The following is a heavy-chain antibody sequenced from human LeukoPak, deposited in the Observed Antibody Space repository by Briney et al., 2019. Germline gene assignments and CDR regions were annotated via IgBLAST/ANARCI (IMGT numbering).Heavy chain of an antibody. Sequence: KPGESLRISCKGSGYSFTSYWISWVRQMPGKGLEWMGRIDPSDSYTNYSPSFQGHVTISADKSISTAYLQWSSLKASDTAMYYCARHGLRITMVRGAGKDYWGQGTLVTVSS. CDR1: GYSFTSYW. V-gene: IGHV5-10-1*01. D-gene: IGHD3-10*01. CDR2: IDPSDSYT. J-gene: IGHJ4*02. CDR3: ARHGLRITMVRGAGKDY.